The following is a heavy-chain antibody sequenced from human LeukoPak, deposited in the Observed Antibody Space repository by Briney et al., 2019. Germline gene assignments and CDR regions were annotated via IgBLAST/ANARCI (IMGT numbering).Heavy chain of an antibody. J-gene: IGHJ3*02. Sequence: SVKVSCKASGGTFSGYAISWVRQAPGQGLEWMGGIIPIFGTANYAQKFQGRVTITTDESTSTAYMELSSLRSEDTAVYYCAGRVYYYDSSGYRLDAFDIWGQGTMVTVSS. D-gene: IGHD3-22*01. CDR1: GGTFSGYA. V-gene: IGHV1-69*05. CDR3: AGRVYYYDSSGYRLDAFDI. CDR2: IIPIFGTA.